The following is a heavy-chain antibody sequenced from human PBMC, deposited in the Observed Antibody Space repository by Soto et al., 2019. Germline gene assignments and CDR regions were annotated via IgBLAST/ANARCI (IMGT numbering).Heavy chain of an antibody. V-gene: IGHV4-34*01. CDR3: ARGGYGDSDY. CDR2: INHSGST. Sequence: PSETLSLTCAVYGGSLSGYYWSWIRQPPGKGLEWIGEINHSGSTNYNPSLKSRVTISVDTSKNQFSLKLSSVTAADTAVYYCARGGYGDSDYWGQGTLVTVSS. J-gene: IGHJ4*02. CDR1: GGSLSGYY. D-gene: IGHD4-17*01.